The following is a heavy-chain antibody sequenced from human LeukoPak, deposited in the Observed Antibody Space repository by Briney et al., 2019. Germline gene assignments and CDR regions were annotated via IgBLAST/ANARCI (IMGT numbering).Heavy chain of an antibody. Sequence: SVKVSCKASGGTFSSYAISWVRQAPGQGLEWMGGIIPIFGTANYAQKLQGRVTITTDESTSTAYMELSSLRSEDTAVYYCARDYCSSTSCFTRSYYYYMDVWGKGTTVTVSS. J-gene: IGHJ6*03. D-gene: IGHD2-2*02. CDR2: IIPIFGTA. CDR1: GGTFSSYA. V-gene: IGHV1-69*05. CDR3: ARDYCSSTSCFTRSYYYYMDV.